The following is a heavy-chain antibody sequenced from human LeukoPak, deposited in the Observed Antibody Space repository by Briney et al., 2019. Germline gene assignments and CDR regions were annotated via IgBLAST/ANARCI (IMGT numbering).Heavy chain of an antibody. CDR1: GFTFDDYA. J-gene: IGHJ4*02. D-gene: IGHD6-19*01. V-gene: IGHV3-9*01. Sequence: GGSLRLSCAASGFTFDDYAMHWVRQAPGKGLEWVSGISWNSGSIGYADFVKGRFTISRDNAKNSLYLQMNSLRAEDTALYYCAKGPGGSSGWFREFYFDYWGQGTLVTVSS. CDR3: AKGPGGSSGWFREFYFDY. CDR2: ISWNSGSI.